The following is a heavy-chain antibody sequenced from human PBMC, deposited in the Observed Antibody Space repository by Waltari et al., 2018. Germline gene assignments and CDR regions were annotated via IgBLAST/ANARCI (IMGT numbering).Heavy chain of an antibody. Sequence: EVKLEESGRGSAQPGGSLRLSCVGSGFNFNDHAMHWVRQVPGKGLEWVSGITSNGRSVDYAASVKGRFTISRDNAKNSLFLQMNSLRVDDSALYYCAKDKRRFFDWLFDSWGQGTLVTVSS. CDR2: ITSNGRSV. D-gene: IGHD3-3*01. CDR3: AKDKRRFFDWLFDS. J-gene: IGHJ5*01. CDR1: GFNFNDHA. V-gene: IGHV3-9*01.